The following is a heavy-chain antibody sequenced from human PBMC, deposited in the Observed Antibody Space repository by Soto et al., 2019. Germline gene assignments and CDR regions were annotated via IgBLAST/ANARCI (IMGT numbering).Heavy chain of an antibody. CDR2: ISVYNGNT. Sequence: SVKVFFKATCYTFTTYGVTWERHAPVQGLEWMGWISVYNGNTNYAQKFQGRVTMTTDTSTTTAYMEVRSLRFDDTAVYFCARDLNYDFWSGYYTRSGWFDTWGQGTLVTVYS. J-gene: IGHJ5*02. CDR3: ARDLNYDFWSGYYTRSGWFDT. V-gene: IGHV1-18*01. D-gene: IGHD3-3*01. CDR1: CYTFTTYG.